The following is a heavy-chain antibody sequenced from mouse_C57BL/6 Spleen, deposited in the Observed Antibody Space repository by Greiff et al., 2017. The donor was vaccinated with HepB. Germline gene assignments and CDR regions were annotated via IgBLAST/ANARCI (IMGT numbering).Heavy chain of an antibody. D-gene: IGHD1-1*01. CDR2: INPNNGGT. CDR1: GYTFTDYN. Sequence: EVQLQQSGPELVKPGASVKMSCKASGYTFTDYNMHWVKQSHGKSLEWIGYINPNNGGTSYNQKFKGKATLTVNKSSSTAYMELRSLTSEDSAVYYCARFNYYGRATLRGYAMDYWGQGTSVTVSS. V-gene: IGHV1-22*01. J-gene: IGHJ4*01. CDR3: ARFNYYGRATLRGYAMDY.